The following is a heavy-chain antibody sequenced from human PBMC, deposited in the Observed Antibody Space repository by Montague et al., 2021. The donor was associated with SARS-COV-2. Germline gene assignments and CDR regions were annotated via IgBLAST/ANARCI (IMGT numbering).Heavy chain of an antibody. CDR2: VYYSGSK. CDR3: ARGESGAWYIHYFDY. J-gene: IGHJ4*02. Sequence: SETLSLTCTVSGDSTSIYYWSWIRQPPGKGLEWIGYVYYSGSKNYNPSLKSRVTISVDTQKNQFSLKLMAVTAADTAVYYCARGESGAWYIHYFDYWGLGALVTVSS. D-gene: IGHD6-19*01. V-gene: IGHV4-59*13. CDR1: GDSTSIYY.